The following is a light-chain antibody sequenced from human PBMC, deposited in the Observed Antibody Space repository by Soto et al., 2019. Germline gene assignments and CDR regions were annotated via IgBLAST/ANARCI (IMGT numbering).Light chain of an antibody. J-gene: IGKJ4*01. CDR3: QYYNNWLAT. V-gene: IGKV3-15*01. CDR2: AAS. CDR1: QTISNT. Sequence: EVVMTQSPATLSVSPGDKFSLSFRANQTISNTLAWYQQKPGQAPRLLIYAASTRATGVSARFSGSGSGTEFTLTISSLQSEDFTIYYCQYYNNWLATFGGGTKVDI.